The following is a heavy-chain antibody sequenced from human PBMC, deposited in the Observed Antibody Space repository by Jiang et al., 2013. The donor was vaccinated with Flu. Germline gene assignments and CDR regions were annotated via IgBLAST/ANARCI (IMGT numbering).Heavy chain of an antibody. Sequence: VQLVESGGGLVQPGRSLRLSCAASGFTFDDYAMHWVRQAPGKGLEWVSGISWNSGSIGYADSVKGRFTISRDNAKNSLYLQMNSLRAEDTALYYCAKGRITMVRGKENAFDIWAKGQWSPSLQ. J-gene: IGHJ3*02. CDR2: ISWNSGSI. D-gene: IGHD3-10*01. V-gene: IGHV3-9*01. CDR1: GFTFDDYA. CDR3: AKGRITMVRGKENAFDI.